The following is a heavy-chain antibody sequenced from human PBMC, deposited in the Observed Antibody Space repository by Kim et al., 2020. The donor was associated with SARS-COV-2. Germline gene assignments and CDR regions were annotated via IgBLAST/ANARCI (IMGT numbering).Heavy chain of an antibody. CDR3: ARGWQLDYGGNYAFDI. CDR1: GFTFSSYW. Sequence: GGSLRLSCAASGFTFSSYWMSWVRQAPGKGLEWVANIKQDGSEKYYVDSVKGRFTISRDNAKNSLYLQMNSLRAEDTAVYYCARGWQLDYGGNYAFDIWGQGTMVTVSS. J-gene: IGHJ3*02. V-gene: IGHV3-7*01. CDR2: IKQDGSEK. D-gene: IGHD4-17*01.